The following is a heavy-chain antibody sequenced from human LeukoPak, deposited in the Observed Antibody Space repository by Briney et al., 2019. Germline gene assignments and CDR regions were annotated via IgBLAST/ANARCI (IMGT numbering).Heavy chain of an antibody. CDR1: GGSISSNNYY. CDR2: FYYSGST. D-gene: IGHD2-2*01. V-gene: IGHV4-39*01. Sequence: SEALSLTCTVSGGSISSNNYYWGWIRQPPGKGLEWIGSFYYSGSTYYNPSLESRVTFSVDTSKNQFSLNLTSVTAADTAVYYCARHALGYCSSSSCTSNWFDPWGQGTLVTVSS. CDR3: ARHALGYCSSSSCTSNWFDP. J-gene: IGHJ5*02.